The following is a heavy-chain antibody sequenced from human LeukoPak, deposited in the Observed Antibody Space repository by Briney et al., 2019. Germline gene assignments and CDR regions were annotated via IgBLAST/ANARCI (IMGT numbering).Heavy chain of an antibody. CDR2: MNPNSGNT. Sequence: GASVKVSCKASGYTFTSYDINWVRQATGQGLEWMGWMNPNSGNTGYAQKFQGRVTMTRNTSISTAYMELSSLRSEDTAVYYCARGRSLRIYSSSPGSIGYWGQGTLVTVSS. CDR3: ARGRSLRIYSSSPGSIGY. V-gene: IGHV1-8*01. CDR1: GYTFTSYD. J-gene: IGHJ4*02. D-gene: IGHD6-6*01.